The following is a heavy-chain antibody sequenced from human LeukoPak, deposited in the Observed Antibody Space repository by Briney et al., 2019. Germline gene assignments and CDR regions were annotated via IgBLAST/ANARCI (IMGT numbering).Heavy chain of an antibody. CDR1: GFTFSSYG. J-gene: IGHJ4*02. CDR2: VRYDGSNK. D-gene: IGHD2-21*01. Sequence: GGSLRLSCPASGFTFSSYGMHWVRQAPGKGLEWVAFVRYDGSNKYYADSVKGRFTISRDNSKNTLYLQMNSLRAEDTAVYYCAKGGPVIPDYWGQGTLVTVSS. CDR3: AKGGPVIPDY. V-gene: IGHV3-30*02.